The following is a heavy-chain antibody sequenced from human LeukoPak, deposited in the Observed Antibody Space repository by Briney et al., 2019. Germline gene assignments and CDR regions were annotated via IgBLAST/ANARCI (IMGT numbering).Heavy chain of an antibody. J-gene: IGHJ2*01. CDR3: ARDDIDWYFDL. V-gene: IGHV4-59*01. Sequence: SETMSLTCTVSGGSISSYYWSWIRQPPGKGLELIGYIYYSGGTNYNPSLKSRVTISVDTSKNQFSLKLSSVTAADTAVYYCARDDIDWYFDLWGRGTLVTVSS. D-gene: IGHD2-15*01. CDR2: IYYSGGT. CDR1: GGSISSYY.